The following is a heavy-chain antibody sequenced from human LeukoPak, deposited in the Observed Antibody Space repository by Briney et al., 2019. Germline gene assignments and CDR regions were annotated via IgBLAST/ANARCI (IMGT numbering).Heavy chain of an antibody. CDR1: GYSISSGYY. CDR3: ARVGYYYYYMVV. CDR2: IYHSGST. J-gene: IGHJ6*03. Sequence: PSETLSLTCTVSGYSISSGYYWGWIRQPPGKGLEWIGSIYHSGSTYYNPSLKSRVTISVDTSKNQFSLKLSSVTAADTAVYYCARVGYYYYYMVVWGKGTTVTVSS. V-gene: IGHV4-38-2*02.